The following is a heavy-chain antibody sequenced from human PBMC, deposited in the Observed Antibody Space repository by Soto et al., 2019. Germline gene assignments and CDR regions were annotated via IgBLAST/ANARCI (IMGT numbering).Heavy chain of an antibody. D-gene: IGHD6-13*01. J-gene: IGHJ5*02. Sequence: PSETLSLTCSVSGGSINSGRSSWNWIRQSPGKGLEWIASIYHSGSTYYNPSLKSRVSISVDRPENQFSLKLSSVAAADTAVYYCVRESAVSGSNRFATWGPGTRVTVSS. CDR2: IYHSGST. CDR1: GGSINSGRSS. CDR3: VRESAVSGSNRFAT. V-gene: IGHV4-30-2*06.